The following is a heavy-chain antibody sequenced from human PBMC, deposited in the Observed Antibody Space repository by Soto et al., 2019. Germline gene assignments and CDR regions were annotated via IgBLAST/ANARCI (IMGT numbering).Heavy chain of an antibody. CDR1: GYTFTSYD. Sequence: QVQLVQSGAEVKKPGASVKVSCKASGYTFTSYDINWVRQATGQGLEWMGWMNPNSGNTGYAQKFQGRVTMTRNTSISTAYMELSRLRSEDTAVYYCARVDVLRGGFWSGYYYYYYGMDVWGQGTTVTVSS. J-gene: IGHJ6*02. CDR2: MNPNSGNT. CDR3: ARVDVLRGGFWSGYYYYYYGMDV. V-gene: IGHV1-8*01. D-gene: IGHD3-3*01.